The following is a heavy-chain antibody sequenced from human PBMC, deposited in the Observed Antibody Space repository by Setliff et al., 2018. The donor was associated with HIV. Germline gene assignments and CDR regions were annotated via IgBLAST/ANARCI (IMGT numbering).Heavy chain of an antibody. V-gene: IGHV4-39*01. Sequence: TLSLTCTVSGGSISSSSYYWGWIRQPPGKGLEWIGSIYYSGSTYANPSLKSRGTISVDTSKDQFSLNLSSVTAADTAVYYCVGSTIAAAVYYYYYYMDVWGKGTTVTVS. CDR2: IYYSGST. J-gene: IGHJ6*03. CDR3: VGSTIAAAVYYYYYYMDV. D-gene: IGHD6-13*01. CDR1: GGSISSSSYY.